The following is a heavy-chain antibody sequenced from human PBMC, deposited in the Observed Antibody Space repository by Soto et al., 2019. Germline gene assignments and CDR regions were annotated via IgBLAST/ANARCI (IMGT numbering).Heavy chain of an antibody. CDR2: ISWDGLAQ. CDR3: AKETIQVGGPNYFDY. D-gene: IGHD1-1*01. Sequence: ESGGGVVQPGRSLRLLCEASGFSFSRYGMHWVRQAPGMGLEWVAVISWDGLAQYYADSVKGRFIISRDNSQSTLYLQMNSLRTEDTAIYYCAKETIQVGGPNYFDYWGQGALVTVSS. V-gene: IGHV3-30*18. CDR1: GFSFSRYG. J-gene: IGHJ4*02.